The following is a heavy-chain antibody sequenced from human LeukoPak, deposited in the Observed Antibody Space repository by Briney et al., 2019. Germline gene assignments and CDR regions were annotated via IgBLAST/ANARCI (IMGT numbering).Heavy chain of an antibody. Sequence: AGGSLRLSCAASGFTFSSYWMTWVRQAPGKGLEWVANIKQDGGEKYYVDSAKGRFTISRDNAKNSLYLQMNSLRGEDTAVYYCARDRGNKNYYYYYGMDVWGQGTTVTVSS. D-gene: IGHD1/OR15-1a*01. CDR3: ARDRGNKNYYYYYGMDV. V-gene: IGHV3-7*03. CDR1: GFTFSSYW. J-gene: IGHJ6*02. CDR2: IKQDGGEK.